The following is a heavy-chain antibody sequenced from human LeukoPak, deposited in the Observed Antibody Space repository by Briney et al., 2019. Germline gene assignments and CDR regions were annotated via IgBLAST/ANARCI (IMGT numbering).Heavy chain of an antibody. J-gene: IGHJ6*03. D-gene: IGHD3-10*01. Sequence: SETLSLTCAVYGGSFSGYYWSWIRQPPGKGLEWIGEINHSGSTNYNPSLKSRVTISVDTSKNQFSLKLSSVTAADTAVYYCARGLRYYYGSGSYFMDVWGKGTTVTASS. CDR3: ARGLRYYYGSGSYFMDV. V-gene: IGHV4-34*01. CDR1: GGSFSGYY. CDR2: INHSGST.